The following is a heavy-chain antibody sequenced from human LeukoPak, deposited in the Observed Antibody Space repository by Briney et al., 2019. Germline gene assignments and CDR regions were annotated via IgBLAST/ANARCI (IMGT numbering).Heavy chain of an antibody. CDR3: AEYITRIGYFDL. CDR2: IYHSGCT. D-gene: IGHD3-3*01. V-gene: IGHV4-30-2*01. J-gene: IGHJ2*01. CDR1: GSSISSGGYS. Sequence: SETLYLTCAVSGSSISSGGYSWSWIRQPPGKGLEWIGYIYHSGCTYYNPSLESRVTTSVSRCKNQFSLKLSSVTAADTAVDYFAEYITRIGYFDLWGRGTLVTVSS.